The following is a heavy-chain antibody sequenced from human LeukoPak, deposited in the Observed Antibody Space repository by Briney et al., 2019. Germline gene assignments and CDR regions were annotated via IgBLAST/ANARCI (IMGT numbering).Heavy chain of an antibody. CDR3: ARDSFPGARDHAFDI. CDR2: INPSGGST. V-gene: IGHV1-46*01. J-gene: IGHJ3*02. Sequence: ASVKVSCKASGYTSTSYYMHWVRQAPGQGLEWMGIINPSGGSTSYAQKFQGRVTMTRDTSTSTVYMELSNLRSEDTAVYYCARDSFPGARDHAFDIWGQGTMVTVSS. D-gene: IGHD3-16*01. CDR1: GYTSTSYY.